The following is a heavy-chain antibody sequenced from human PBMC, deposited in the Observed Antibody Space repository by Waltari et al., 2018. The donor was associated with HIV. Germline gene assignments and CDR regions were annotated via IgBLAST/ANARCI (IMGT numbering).Heavy chain of an antibody. CDR3: ALGVVVVERGHFDY. D-gene: IGHD2-15*01. J-gene: IGHJ4*02. Sequence: QVQLVQSGAEVKKPGASVKVSCKASGYTFTGHSMPWLLQAPGQGLEWMGWINPNSGGTNYVQKFQGRVTMTRDTSISTAYMELSRLRSDDTAVYYCALGVVVVERGHFDYWGQGTLVTVSS. CDR2: INPNSGGT. CDR1: GYTFTGHS. V-gene: IGHV1-2*02.